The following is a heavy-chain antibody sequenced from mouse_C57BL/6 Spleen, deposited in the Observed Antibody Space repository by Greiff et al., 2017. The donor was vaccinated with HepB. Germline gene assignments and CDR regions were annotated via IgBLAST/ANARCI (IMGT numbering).Heavy chain of an antibody. V-gene: IGHV5-17*01. D-gene: IGHD1-1*01. J-gene: IGHJ1*03. Sequence: EVKVVESGGGLVKPGGSLKLSCAASGFTFSDYGMHWVRQAPEKGLEWVAYISSGSSTIYYADTVKGRFTISRDNAKNTLFLQMTSLRSEDTAMYYCARDTTVVANWYFDVWGTGTTVTVSS. CDR3: ARDTTVVANWYFDV. CDR1: GFTFSDYG. CDR2: ISSGSSTI.